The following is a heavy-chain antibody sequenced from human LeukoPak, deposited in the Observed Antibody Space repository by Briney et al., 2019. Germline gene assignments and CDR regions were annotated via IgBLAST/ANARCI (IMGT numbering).Heavy chain of an antibody. D-gene: IGHD6-19*01. J-gene: IGHJ4*02. V-gene: IGHV4-59*08. CDR2: IYYKGNT. CDR1: GGSIYSHY. CDR3: MRRDTGWNYSDY. Sequence: SETLSLTCGVSGGSIYSHYWGWIRQPPGKGLEWIGDIYYKGNTNYNASLKSRVTISLDTSKNHLSLTLTSVVAADTAIYYCMRRDTGWNYSDYWGQGILVTVSS.